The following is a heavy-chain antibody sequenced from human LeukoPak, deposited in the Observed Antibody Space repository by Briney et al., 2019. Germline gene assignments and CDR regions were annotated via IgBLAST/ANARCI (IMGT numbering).Heavy chain of an antibody. CDR3: AIYDFWSGYYSAIPLDY. J-gene: IGHJ4*02. CDR1: GYTFTSYD. V-gene: IGHV1-8*03. CDR2: MNPNSGNT. D-gene: IGHD3-3*01. Sequence: ASVKVSCKASGYTFTSYDINWVRQATGQGLEWRGWMNPNSGNTGYAQKFQGRVTITRNTSISTAYMELSRLRSDDTAVYYCAIYDFWSGYYSAIPLDYWGQGTPVTVSS.